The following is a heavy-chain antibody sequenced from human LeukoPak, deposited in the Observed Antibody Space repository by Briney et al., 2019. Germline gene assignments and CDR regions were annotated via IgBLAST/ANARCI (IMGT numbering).Heavy chain of an antibody. CDR2: ISAYNGNT. D-gene: IGHD6-13*01. J-gene: IGHJ5*02. V-gene: IGHV1-18*01. Sequence: GASVKVSCKASGYTFTSYAISWVRQAPGQGLEWMGWISAYNGNTNYAQKFQGRVTMTTDTFMSTAYMELRNLRSDDTAVYYCARPRDSSTLDPYNWFDPWGQGTLVTVSS. CDR3: ARPRDSSTLDPYNWFDP. CDR1: GYTFTSYA.